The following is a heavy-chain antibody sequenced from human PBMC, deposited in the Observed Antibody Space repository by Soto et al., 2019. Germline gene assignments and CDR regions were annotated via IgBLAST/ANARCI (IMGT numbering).Heavy chain of an antibody. V-gene: IGHV3-23*01. D-gene: IGHD1-1*01. CDR1: GCTFSSYA. CDR3: AKGRTYNYANYFDP. CDR2: MSGSGDNT. Sequence: EVQLLESGGDLVQPGGSLRLSCAASGCTFSSYAMSWVRQAPGKGPEWVSSMSGSGDNTYYADSVKGRFIISRDNSKNTLYLQMSSLRVDDTAVYSCAKGRTYNYANYFDPWGHGTLFTVCS. J-gene: IGHJ5*02.